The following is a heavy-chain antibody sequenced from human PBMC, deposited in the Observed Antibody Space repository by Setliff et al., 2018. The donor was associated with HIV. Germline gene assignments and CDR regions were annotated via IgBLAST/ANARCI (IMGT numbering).Heavy chain of an antibody. CDR2: IYIYNSGST. CDR1: GGSFSGYY. Sequence: SETLSLTCSVSGGSFSGYYWSWIRQPPGKGLEWIGYIYIYNSGSTNYNPSLTSRVTISADTSKNQFSLKLSSVTAADTAVYYCARGDGTKYYYYYMDVWGKGTTVTVSS. CDR3: ARGDGTKYYYYYMDV. D-gene: IGHD1-7*01. V-gene: IGHV4-59*01. J-gene: IGHJ6*03.